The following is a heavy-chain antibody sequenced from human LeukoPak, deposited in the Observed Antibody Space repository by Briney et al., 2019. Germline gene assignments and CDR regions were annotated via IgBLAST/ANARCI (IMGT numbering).Heavy chain of an antibody. D-gene: IGHD3-22*01. CDR2: IYYSGST. J-gene: IGHJ4*02. Sequence: SETLSLTCTVSGCSISSYYWSWIRQPPGKGLEWIGYIYYSGSTNYNPSLKSRVTISVDTSKNQFSLKLSSVTAADTAVYYCAREVPRYYYDSSGYYHPQPGHFDYWGQGTLVTVSS. V-gene: IGHV4-59*01. CDR1: GCSISSYY. CDR3: AREVPRYYYDSSGYYHPQPGHFDY.